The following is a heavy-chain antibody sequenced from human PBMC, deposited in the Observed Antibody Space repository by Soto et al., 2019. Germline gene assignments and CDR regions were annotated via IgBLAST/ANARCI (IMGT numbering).Heavy chain of an antibody. Sequence: PGGSLRLSCAASGFTFSSYAMSWVRQAPGKGLEWVSAISGSGGSTYYADSVKGRFTISRDNSKNTLYLQMNSLRAEDTAVYYCAKDDDFWSGSYGMDVWGQGTTVTVSS. J-gene: IGHJ6*02. CDR2: ISGSGGST. V-gene: IGHV3-23*01. D-gene: IGHD3-3*01. CDR1: GFTFSSYA. CDR3: AKDDDFWSGSYGMDV.